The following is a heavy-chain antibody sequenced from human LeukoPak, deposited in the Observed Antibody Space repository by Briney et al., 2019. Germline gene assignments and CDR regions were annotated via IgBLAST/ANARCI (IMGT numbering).Heavy chain of an antibody. Sequence: GASVKVFCKASGYTFTGYYMHWVRQAPGQGLEWMGWINPNSGGTNYAQKFQGRVTMTRDTSISTAYMELSRLRSDDTAVYYCARAPYSSSWLLFDPWGQGTLVTVSS. V-gene: IGHV1-2*02. CDR3: ARAPYSSSWLLFDP. CDR2: INPNSGGT. D-gene: IGHD6-13*01. CDR1: GYTFTGYY. J-gene: IGHJ5*02.